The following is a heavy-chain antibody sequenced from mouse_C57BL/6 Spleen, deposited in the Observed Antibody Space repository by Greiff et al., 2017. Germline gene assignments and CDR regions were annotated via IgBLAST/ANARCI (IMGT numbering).Heavy chain of an antibody. CDR2: INPNNGGT. D-gene: IGHD3-2*02. CDR1: GYTFTDYY. J-gene: IGHJ4*01. Sequence: VQLQQSGPELVKPGASVKISCKASGYTFTDYYMNWVKQSHGKSLEWIGDINPNNGGTSYNQKFKGKATLTVDKSSSTAYMELRSLTSEDSAVYYCARQLRPSYYAMDYWGQGTSVTVSS. CDR3: ARQLRPSYYAMDY. V-gene: IGHV1-26*01.